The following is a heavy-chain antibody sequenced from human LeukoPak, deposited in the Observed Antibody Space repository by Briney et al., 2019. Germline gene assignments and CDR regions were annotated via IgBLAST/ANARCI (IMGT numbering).Heavy chain of an antibody. J-gene: IGHJ4*02. CDR1: GFTFSSYS. CDR3: ARGHCSSTSCYPLYLDY. CDR2: ISSSSSYI. D-gene: IGHD2-2*01. Sequence: GGSLRLSCAASGFTFSSYSMNWVRQAPGKGLEWVSSISSSSSYIYYADSVKGRFTISRDNAKDSLYLQMNSLRAEDTAVYYCARGHCSSTSCYPLYLDYWGQGTLVTVSS. V-gene: IGHV3-21*01.